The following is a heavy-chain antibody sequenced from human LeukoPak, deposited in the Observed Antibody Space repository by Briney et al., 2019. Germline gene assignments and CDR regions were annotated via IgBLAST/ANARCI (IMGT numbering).Heavy chain of an antibody. J-gene: IGHJ5*02. V-gene: IGHV4-31*03. D-gene: IGHD2-2*01. CDR2: IYYSGST. CDR3: ARAALGCSSNSCYSWFDP. CDR1: GGSISSGGYY. Sequence: PSETLSLTCTVSGGSISSGGYYWSWIRQHPGKGLEWIGYIYYSGSTYYNPSLRSRVTISVDTSKNQFSLKLSSVTAADTAVYYRARAALGCSSNSCYSWFDPWGQGTLVTVSS.